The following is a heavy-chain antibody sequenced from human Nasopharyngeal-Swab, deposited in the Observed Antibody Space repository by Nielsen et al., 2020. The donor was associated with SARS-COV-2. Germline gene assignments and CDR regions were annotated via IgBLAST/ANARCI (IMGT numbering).Heavy chain of an antibody. D-gene: IGHD6-19*01. V-gene: IGHV3-33*01. CDR2: IWYDGSNK. CDR1: GFTFSSYG. Sequence: GESLKISCAASGFTFSSYGRHWVRQAPGKGLEWVAVIWYDGSNKYYADSVRGRFTISRDNAKKSLYLQMNSLRAEDTAVYYCARASRGWSWGQGTLVTVSS. J-gene: IGHJ5*01. CDR3: ARASRGWS.